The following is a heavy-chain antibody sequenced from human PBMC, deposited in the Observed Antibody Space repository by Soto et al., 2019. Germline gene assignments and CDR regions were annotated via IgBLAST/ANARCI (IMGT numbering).Heavy chain of an antibody. CDR2: ISYDGSNK. V-gene: IGHV3-30*18. Sequence: GGSLRLSCAASGFTFSSYGMHWVRQAPGKGLEWVAVISYDGSNKYYADSVKGRFTISRDNSKNTLYLQMNSLRAEDTAVYYCAKEMATLGNYYGMDVCGPATTVTVSS. J-gene: IGHJ6*02. CDR3: AKEMATLGNYYGMDV. CDR1: GFTFSSYG. D-gene: IGHD5-12*01.